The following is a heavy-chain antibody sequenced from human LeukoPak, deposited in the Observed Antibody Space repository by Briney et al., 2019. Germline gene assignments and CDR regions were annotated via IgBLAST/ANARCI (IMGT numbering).Heavy chain of an antibody. V-gene: IGHV3-48*03. J-gene: IGHJ4*02. CDR2: ISSSGNTI. Sequence: GGSLRLSCAASGFTFSSYEMNWVRHAPGKGLERVSYISSSGNTIYYADSVKGRFTISRDNAKNSLYLQMNSLRAEDTAVYYCARGVVAAAGTFDYWGQGTLVTVSS. CDR1: GFTFSSYE. D-gene: IGHD6-13*01. CDR3: ARGVVAAAGTFDY.